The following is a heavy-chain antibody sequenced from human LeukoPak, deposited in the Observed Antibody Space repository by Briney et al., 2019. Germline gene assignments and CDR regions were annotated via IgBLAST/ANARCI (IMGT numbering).Heavy chain of an antibody. J-gene: IGHJ4*02. CDR1: GFTFSSYS. CDR2: ISSSSSYI. V-gene: IGHV3-21*04. CDR3: AKDSGGELLNAFDY. D-gene: IGHD1-26*01. Sequence: GGSLRLSCAASGFTFSSYSMNWVRQAPGKGLEWVSSISSSSSYIYYADSVKGRFTISGDNAKNSLYLQMNSLRAEDTALYYCAKDSGGELLNAFDYWGQGTLVTVSS.